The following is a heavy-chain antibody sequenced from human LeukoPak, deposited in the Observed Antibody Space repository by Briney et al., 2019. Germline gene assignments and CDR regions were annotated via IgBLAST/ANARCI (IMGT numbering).Heavy chain of an antibody. CDR2: MNPNSGNT. J-gene: IGHJ4*02. CDR1: GYTFTSYD. Sequence: ASVKVSCKASGYTFTSYDINWVRQATGQGLEWMGWMNPNSGNTGYAQKFQGRVTMTEDTSTDTAYMELSSLRSEDTAVYYCATLRERLELVWAVELWGQGTLVTVSS. D-gene: IGHD1-7*01. V-gene: IGHV1-8*02. CDR3: ATLRERLELVWAVEL.